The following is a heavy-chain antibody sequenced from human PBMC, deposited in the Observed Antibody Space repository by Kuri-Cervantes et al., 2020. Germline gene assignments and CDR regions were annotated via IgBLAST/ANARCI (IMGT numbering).Heavy chain of an antibody. J-gene: IGHJ3*02. D-gene: IGHD1-1*01. CDR2: IRSKAHNYAT. Sequence: GESLKISCAASGFTFSGSAIHWVRQASGKGLEWVVRIRSKAHNYATAYAASVEGRFTISRDDSKNTAYMQMNSLKTEDTAVYYCSRLEDDLDIWGQGTMVTVSS. V-gene: IGHV3-73*01. CDR1: GFTFSGSA. CDR3: SRLEDDLDI.